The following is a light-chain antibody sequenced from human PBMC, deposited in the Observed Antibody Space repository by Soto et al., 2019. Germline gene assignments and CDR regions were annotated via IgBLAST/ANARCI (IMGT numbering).Light chain of an antibody. Sequence: DIQLTQSPSFLSASVGDRVTITCRASQGISSNLAWYQQKPGKAPKLLIYAASTLQSGVPSRFSGSGSGTEFTLTISILQPEDFATYYCQQLNSYPPWTFGQGTKVDIK. CDR2: AAS. CDR3: QQLNSYPPWT. V-gene: IGKV1-9*01. J-gene: IGKJ1*01. CDR1: QGISSN.